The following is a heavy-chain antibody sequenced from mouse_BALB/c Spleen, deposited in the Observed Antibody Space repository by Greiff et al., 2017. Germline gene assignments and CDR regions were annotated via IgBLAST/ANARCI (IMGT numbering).Heavy chain of an antibody. CDR1: GFSLTSYG. Sequence: VKLVESGPGLVAPSQSLSITCTVSGFSLTSYGVHWVRQPPGKGLEWLGVIWAGGSTNYNSALMSRLSISKDNSKSQVFLKMNSLQTDDTAMYYCARVSYGSYYYAMDYWGQGTSVTVSS. CDR2: IWAGGST. J-gene: IGHJ4*01. D-gene: IGHD2-2*01. CDR3: ARVSYGSYYYAMDY. V-gene: IGHV2-9*02.